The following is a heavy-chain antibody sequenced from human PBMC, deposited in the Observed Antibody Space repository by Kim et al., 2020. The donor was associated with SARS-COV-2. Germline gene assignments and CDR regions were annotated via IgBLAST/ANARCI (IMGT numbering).Heavy chain of an antibody. J-gene: IGHJ6*02. V-gene: IGHV4-30-4*01. Sequence: SETLSLTCTVSGGSISSGDYYWSWIRQPPGKGLEWIGYIYYSGSTYYNPSLKSRVTISVDTSKNQFSLKLSSVTAADTAVYYCARFSRGIVVVPAAMTGIYGMDVWGQGTTVTVSS. CDR1: GGSISSGDYY. D-gene: IGHD2-2*01. CDR3: ARFSRGIVVVPAAMTGIYGMDV. CDR2: IYYSGST.